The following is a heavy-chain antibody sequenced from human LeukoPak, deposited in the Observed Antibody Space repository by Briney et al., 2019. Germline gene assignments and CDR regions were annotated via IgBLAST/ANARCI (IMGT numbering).Heavy chain of an antibody. Sequence: GGSLRLSCAASGFTFSSYGMHWVRQAPGKGLEWVAVISYDGSNKYYADSVKGRFTISRDNSKNTLYLQMNSLRAEDTAVYYCVRGGRTNWFDPWGQGTLVTVSS. V-gene: IGHV3-30*03. J-gene: IGHJ5*02. D-gene: IGHD3-10*01. CDR3: VRGGRTNWFDP. CDR2: ISYDGSNK. CDR1: GFTFSSYG.